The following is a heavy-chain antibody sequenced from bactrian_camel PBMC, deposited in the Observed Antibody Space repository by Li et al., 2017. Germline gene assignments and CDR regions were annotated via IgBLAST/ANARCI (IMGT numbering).Heavy chain of an antibody. CDR1: GFTFSSYW. J-gene: IGHJ4*01. V-gene: IGHV3S6*01. Sequence: HVQLVESGGGLVQPGGSLRLSCAASGFTFSSYWMYWVRQAPGKGLEWVSSITGDGTNTYYADSVKGRFAISRDNVKNTVDLQVNSLKSEDTALYYCTTRGDLEYWGQGTQVTVS. CDR3: TTRGDLEY. CDR2: ITGDGTNT.